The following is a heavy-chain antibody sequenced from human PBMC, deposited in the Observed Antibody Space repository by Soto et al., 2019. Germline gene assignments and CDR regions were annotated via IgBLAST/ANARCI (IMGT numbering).Heavy chain of an antibody. CDR1: GGSISSGDYY. Sequence: SETLSLTCTVSGGSISSGDYYWIWIRHPPGKGLEWIGYIYYSGSTYYNPSLKSRVTISVDTSKNQFSLKLSSVTAADTAVYYCARVRYYYDSSGYGSDYWGQGTLVTVSS. CDR2: IYYSGST. V-gene: IGHV4-30-4*01. J-gene: IGHJ4*02. CDR3: ARVRYYYDSSGYGSDY. D-gene: IGHD3-22*01.